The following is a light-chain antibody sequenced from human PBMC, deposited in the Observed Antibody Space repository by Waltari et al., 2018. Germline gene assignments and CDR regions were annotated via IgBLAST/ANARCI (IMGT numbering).Light chain of an antibody. CDR1: SSDIGIYNY. CDR3: TSFSSDSTPLV. Sequence: QSALPQPASVSGSLGQSITMSCPGTSSDIGIYNYVSWYQQHPGKAPKLLIYDVSNRPSGVSNRFSGSKSGNTASLTISGLQSEDEADYYCTSFSSDSTPLVFGTGTRVTV. CDR2: DVS. V-gene: IGLV2-14*03. J-gene: IGLJ1*01.